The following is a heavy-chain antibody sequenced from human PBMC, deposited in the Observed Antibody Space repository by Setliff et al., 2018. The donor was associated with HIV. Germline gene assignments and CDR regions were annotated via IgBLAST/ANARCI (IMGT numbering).Heavy chain of an antibody. J-gene: IGHJ3*02. D-gene: IGHD6-13*01. CDR1: GGTFSSYA. CDR3: TRDQDGDSAADDTAGGFDT. Sequence: SVKVSCKASGGTFSSYASSGVRQAPGQGLEWMGTIIPILDIANDAQRFQGRVTITADKSTRTAYMELSSLRSEDTAVYYCTRDQDGDSAADDTAGGFDTWGQGTKVTVSS. V-gene: IGHV1-69*04. CDR2: IIPILDIA.